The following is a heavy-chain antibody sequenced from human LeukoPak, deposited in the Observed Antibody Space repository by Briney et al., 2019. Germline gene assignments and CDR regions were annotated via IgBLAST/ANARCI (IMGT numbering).Heavy chain of an antibody. CDR1: GFTLSDYY. CDR2: ISRSGTR. Sequence: GGSLRLSCAASGFTLSDYYMTWIRQAPGKGLEWVSYISRSGTRYYADSVRGRFTISRDNAKNSVYLQMNSLRAEDTAVYYCARDGVVVVDATDYYAMDVWGQGTTVTVSS. CDR3: ARDGVVVVDATDYYAMDV. J-gene: IGHJ6*02. D-gene: IGHD2-15*01. V-gene: IGHV3-11*01.